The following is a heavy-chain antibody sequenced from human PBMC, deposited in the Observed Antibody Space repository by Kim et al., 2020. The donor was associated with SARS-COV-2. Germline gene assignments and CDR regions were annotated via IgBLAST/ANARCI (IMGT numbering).Heavy chain of an antibody. V-gene: IGHV4-4*02. D-gene: IGHD3-22*01. J-gene: IGHJ4*02. CDR1: GGSISSSNW. Sequence: SETLSLTCAVSGGSISSSNWWSWVRQPPGKGLEWIGEIYHSGSTNYNPSLKSRVTISVDKSKNQFSLKLSSVTAADTAVYYCARSGPTYYYDSSGYYYIDYWGQGTLVTVSS. CDR2: IYHSGST. CDR3: ARSGPTYYYDSSGYYYIDY.